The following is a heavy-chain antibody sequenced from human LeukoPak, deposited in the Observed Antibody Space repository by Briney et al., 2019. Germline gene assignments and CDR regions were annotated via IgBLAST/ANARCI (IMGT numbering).Heavy chain of an antibody. CDR2: INHSGST. V-gene: IGHV4-34*01. CDR1: GGSFSGYY. D-gene: IGHD2-2*01. CDR3: ARWIRRYQLPNRRGGFDP. Sequence: SETLSLTCAVYGGSFSGYYWSWICQPPGKGLEWIGEINHSGSTNYNPSLKSRVTISVDTSKNQFSLKLSSVTAADTAVYYCARWIRRYQLPNRRGGFDPWGQGTLVTVSS. J-gene: IGHJ5*02.